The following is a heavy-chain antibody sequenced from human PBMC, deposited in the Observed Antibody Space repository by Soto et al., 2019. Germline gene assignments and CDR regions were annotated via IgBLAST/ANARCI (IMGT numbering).Heavy chain of an antibody. CDR3: ARGGAMGVDY. Sequence: LRLSCTASGFTFNTHWMHWVRQAPGKGLVWVSRIYFDGTTTNYADSVKGRLTVSRDNAKNTVYLHVNTLRDEDTAVYYCARGGAMGVDYWGQGTLVTVSS. J-gene: IGHJ4*02. V-gene: IGHV3-74*01. CDR1: GFTFNTHW. D-gene: IGHD1-26*01. CDR2: IYFDGTTT.